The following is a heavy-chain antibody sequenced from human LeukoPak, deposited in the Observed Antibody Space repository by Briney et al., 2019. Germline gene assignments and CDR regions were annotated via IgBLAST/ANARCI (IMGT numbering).Heavy chain of an antibody. J-gene: IGHJ6*02. CDR2: IYYSGST. V-gene: IGHV4-31*03. Sequence: PSETLSRISTVSGGSISSVGYYWSWTRQHLGKGLEWIGYIYYSGSTYYNPSLKTRATISVNTSKNQFSLKLSSVTAADTVVYYCARGRRAYCGGDCYGYGMDVWGQGTTVTVSS. CDR3: ARGRRAYCGGDCYGYGMDV. D-gene: IGHD2-21*02. CDR1: GGSISSVGYY.